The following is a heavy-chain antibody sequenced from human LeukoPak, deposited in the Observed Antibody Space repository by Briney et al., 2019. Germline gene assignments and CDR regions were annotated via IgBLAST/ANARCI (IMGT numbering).Heavy chain of an antibody. CDR2: IYTSGST. D-gene: IGHD2-2*01. Sequence: SETLSLTCTVSGGSISSYYWSWIRQPAGKGLEWIGRIYTSGSTNYNPSLKSRVTMSVDTSKNQFSLKLSSVTAADTAVYYCARDQVVPAAMRNYYYYYMDVWGKGTTVTVS. CDR3: ARDQVVPAAMRNYYYYYMDV. CDR1: GGSISSYY. J-gene: IGHJ6*03. V-gene: IGHV4-4*07.